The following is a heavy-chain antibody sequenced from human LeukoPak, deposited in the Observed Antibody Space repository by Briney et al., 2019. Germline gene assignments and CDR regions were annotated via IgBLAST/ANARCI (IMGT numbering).Heavy chain of an antibody. V-gene: IGHV3-30-3*01. CDR2: ISYDGTNK. CDR1: GFTFSTYA. J-gene: IGHJ4*02. Sequence: GGSLRLSCAASGFTFSTYAMHWVRQSPGKGLEWVAVISYDGTNKYFADSVKGRFTISRDNSKNTLYLQMNSLRAEDTAVYYCARSERGYNYGFVTFDYWGQGTLGTVSS. D-gene: IGHD5-18*01. CDR3: ARSERGYNYGFVTFDY.